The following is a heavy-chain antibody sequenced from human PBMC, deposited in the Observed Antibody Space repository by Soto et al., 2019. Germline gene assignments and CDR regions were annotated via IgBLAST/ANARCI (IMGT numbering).Heavy chain of an antibody. CDR3: ARVAYYYDSSGYFY. D-gene: IGHD3-22*01. CDR1: GFTFSSYN. V-gene: IGHV3-48*01. Sequence: GGSLRLSCAASGFTFSSYNMNWVRQAPGKGLEWVSYISSSGSTIYYADSVKGRFTISRDNAKNSLYLQMNSLRAEDTAVYYCARVAYYYDSSGYFYWGQGTLVTVSS. J-gene: IGHJ4*02. CDR2: ISSSGSTI.